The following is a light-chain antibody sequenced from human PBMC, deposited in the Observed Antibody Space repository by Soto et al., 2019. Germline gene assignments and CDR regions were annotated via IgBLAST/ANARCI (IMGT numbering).Light chain of an antibody. CDR2: DAS. CDR1: QTISRY. V-gene: IGKV3-11*01. CDR3: QQRGTWPRVT. Sequence: EIVLTQSPATLSLSPGETATLSCRASQTISRYLAWYQQKPGQAPSLLIYDASIRATGIPARFRGGRSETDLTLAISSLEPEDFAIYYCQQRGTWPRVTFGGWTKVEIK. J-gene: IGKJ4*01.